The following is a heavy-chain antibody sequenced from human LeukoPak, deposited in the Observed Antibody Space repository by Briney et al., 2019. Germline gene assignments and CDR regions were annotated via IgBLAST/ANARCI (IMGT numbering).Heavy chain of an antibody. V-gene: IGHV3-30-3*01. CDR3: ADFDY. CDR1: GFTFSSYA. Sequence: GGSLRLSRAASGFTFSSYAMHWVRQAPGKGLEWVAVISYDGSNKYYADSVKGRFTISRDNSKNTLYLQMNSLRAEDTAVYYCADFDYWGQGTLVTVSS. J-gene: IGHJ4*02. CDR2: ISYDGSNK.